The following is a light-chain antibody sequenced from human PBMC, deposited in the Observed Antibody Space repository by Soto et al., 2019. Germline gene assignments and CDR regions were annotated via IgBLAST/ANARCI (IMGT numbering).Light chain of an antibody. V-gene: IGKV3-15*01. J-gene: IGKJ4*01. CDR1: QSISTT. Sequence: EIVLTQSPVTLSVSPGERATRTCRASQSISTTLVWYQQKPGQAPRLLIYGASTRATGVPARFSGSGSGTEFTLTISSLQSEDFAVYYCQQYNSWVTFGGGTKVEIK. CDR2: GAS. CDR3: QQYNSWVT.